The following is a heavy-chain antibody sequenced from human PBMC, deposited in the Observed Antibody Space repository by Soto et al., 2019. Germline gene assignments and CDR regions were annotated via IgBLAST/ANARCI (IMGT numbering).Heavy chain of an antibody. V-gene: IGHV4-34*01. CDR3: ATPRKNFYSYGMDV. Sequence: SETLSLTCAVYGGSFSGYYGTWIRQPPGKGLEWIGEIHHSGSTNYNPSLKSRVSISVDMSNNQFSLRLSSVTAADTAVYYCATPRKNFYSYGMDVWGQGTTVTVSS. CDR2: IHHSGST. J-gene: IGHJ6*02. CDR1: GGSFSGYY.